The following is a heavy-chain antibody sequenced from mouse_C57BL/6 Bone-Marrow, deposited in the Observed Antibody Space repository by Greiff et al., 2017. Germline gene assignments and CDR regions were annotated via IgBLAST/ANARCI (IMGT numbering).Heavy chain of an antibody. CDR1: GFSLSTFGMG. V-gene: IGHV8-8*01. CDR3: ARIADGSPYYYAMDY. CDR2: IWWDDDK. D-gene: IGHD1-1*01. J-gene: IGHJ4*01. Sequence: QVTLKESGPGILQPSQTLSLTCSFSGFSLSTFGMGVGWIRQPSGKGLEWLAHIWWDDDKYYNPALKSRLTISTDTSKNQVFLKIANVDTADTATYYCARIADGSPYYYAMDYWGQGTSVTVSS.